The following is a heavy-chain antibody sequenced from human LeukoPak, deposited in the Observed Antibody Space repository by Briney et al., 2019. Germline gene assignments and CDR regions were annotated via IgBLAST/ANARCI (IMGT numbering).Heavy chain of an antibody. CDR1: GYTFTGYY. V-gene: IGHV1-2*02. Sequence: ASMKVSCKASGYTFTGYYINWVRQAPGQGLEWMGWINPNSGGTNYAQKFQGRVTMTRDTSISTAYMELSRLRSDDTAVFYCAKSMAGNYYFDSWGQGTLVIVPS. CDR2: INPNSGGT. D-gene: IGHD5-24*01. J-gene: IGHJ4*02. CDR3: AKSMAGNYYFDS.